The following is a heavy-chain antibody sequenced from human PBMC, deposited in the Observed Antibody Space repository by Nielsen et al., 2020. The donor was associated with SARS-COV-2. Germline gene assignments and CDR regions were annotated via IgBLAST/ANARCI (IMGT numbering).Heavy chain of an antibody. CDR3: AKDLGPGYVAAAMLGYYYYYGMDV. J-gene: IGHJ6*02. CDR2: ISYDGSNK. V-gene: IGHV3-30*18. D-gene: IGHD2-2*01. Sequence: GESLKISCAASGFTFSSYGMHWVRQAPGKGMEWVAVISYDGSNKYYADSVKGRFTISRDNSKSTLYLQMNSLRAEDTAVYYCAKDLGPGYVAAAMLGYYYYYGMDVWGQGTTVTVSS. CDR1: GFTFSSYG.